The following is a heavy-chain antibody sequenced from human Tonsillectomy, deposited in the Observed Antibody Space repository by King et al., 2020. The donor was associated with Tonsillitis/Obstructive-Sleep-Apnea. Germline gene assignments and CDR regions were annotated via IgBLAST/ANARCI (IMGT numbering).Heavy chain of an antibody. Sequence: VQLQESGPGLVKPSGTLSLTCAVSGGSISSSNWWSWVRPPPGKGLEWIGKIYHSGSTDYNPSLTSRVTISVDKSKNHFSLRLRSVTAADTALYYCARGYCSSPSCHGDDAFDIWGLGTMVTVSS. CDR3: ARGYCSSPSCHGDDAFDI. CDR2: IYHSGST. D-gene: IGHD2-2*01. J-gene: IGHJ3*02. V-gene: IGHV4-4*02. CDR1: GGSISSSNW.